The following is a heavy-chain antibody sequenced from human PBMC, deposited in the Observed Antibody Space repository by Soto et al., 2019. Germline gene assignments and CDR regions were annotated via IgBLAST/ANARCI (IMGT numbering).Heavy chain of an antibody. V-gene: IGHV1-69*02. CDR2: IIPILGIA. CDR3: ARDAGRNDFWSGYNWFDP. CDR1: RGTFSSYT. D-gene: IGHD3-3*01. J-gene: IGHJ5*02. Sequence: SVKVSCKGSRGTFSSYTISWVRQAPGQGLEWMGRIIPILGIANYAQKFQGRVTITADKSTSTAYMELSSLRSEDTAVYYCARDAGRNDFWSGYNWFDPWGQGTLVTVSS.